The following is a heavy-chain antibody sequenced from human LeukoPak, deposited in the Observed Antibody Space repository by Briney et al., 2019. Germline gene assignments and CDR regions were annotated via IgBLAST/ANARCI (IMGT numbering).Heavy chain of an antibody. CDR1: GGSINSYY. CDR3: ASVAARGTSYYYYYYMDV. D-gene: IGHD6-6*01. J-gene: IGHJ6*03. Sequence: PSETLSLTCTVSGGSINSYYWSWIRQPPGKGLEWIGYIYYSGSTYYNPSLKSRVTISVDTSKNQFSLKLSSVTAADTAVYYCASVAARGTSYYYYYYMDVWGKGTTVTVSS. V-gene: IGHV4-59*04. CDR2: IYYSGST.